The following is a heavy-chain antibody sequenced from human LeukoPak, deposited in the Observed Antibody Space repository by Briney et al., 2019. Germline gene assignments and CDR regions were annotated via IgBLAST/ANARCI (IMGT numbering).Heavy chain of an antibody. J-gene: IGHJ4*02. D-gene: IGHD3-22*01. CDR1: GGSISTSY. V-gene: IGHV4-59*01. Sequence: SETLSLTCIVSGGSISTSYWSWLRQSPGKGLEWIGYIYYSGSTNYNPSLKSRVTISVDTSKNQFSLKLSSVTAADTAVYYCAKDGINYYDISGYDIWGQGTLVTVSS. CDR3: AKDGINYYDISGYDI. CDR2: IYYSGST.